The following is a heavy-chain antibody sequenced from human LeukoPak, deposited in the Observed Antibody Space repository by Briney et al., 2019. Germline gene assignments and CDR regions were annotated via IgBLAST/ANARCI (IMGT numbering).Heavy chain of an antibody. D-gene: IGHD5-12*01. CDR3: AKGGRGYSGYDQRIDAFDI. V-gene: IGHV3-23*01. CDR1: GFTFSSYA. J-gene: IGHJ3*02. CDR2: ISGSGGST. Sequence: SGGSLRLSCAASGFTFSSYAMSWVRQAPGKGLEWVSAISGSGGSTYYADSVKGRFTISRDNSKNTLYLQMNSLRAEDTAVYYCAKGGRGYSGYDQRIDAFDIWGQGTMVTVSS.